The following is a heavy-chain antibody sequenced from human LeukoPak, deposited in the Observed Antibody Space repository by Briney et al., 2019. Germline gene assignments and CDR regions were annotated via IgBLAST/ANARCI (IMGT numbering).Heavy chain of an antibody. V-gene: IGHV3-7*04. CDR1: GFTSSSYW. J-gene: IGHJ4*02. D-gene: IGHD3-3*01. Sequence: GGSLRLSCAASGFTSSSYWMSWVRQAPGKGLEWVASIGQDGSEKYYVDSVKGRFTISRDNAKNSLYLQMNSLRAEDTAVYYCARGVVSPIKFFDYWGQGTLVTVSS. CDR2: IGQDGSEK. CDR3: ARGVVSPIKFFDY.